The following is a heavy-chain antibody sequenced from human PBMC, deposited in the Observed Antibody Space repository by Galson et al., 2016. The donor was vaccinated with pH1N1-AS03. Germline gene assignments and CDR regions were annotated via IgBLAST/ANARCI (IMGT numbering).Heavy chain of an antibody. J-gene: IGHJ4*02. V-gene: IGHV3-73*01. Sequence: SLRLSCAASGFTFSGSTMHWVRQASGKGLEWVGRIRSKTDYYATAYAASVNGKFTIFIDDSKGTLYLQMNRLKTEDTAVYYYQAAVGDDDYGGQGTQVTVSA. CDR2: IRSKTDYYAT. D-gene: IGHD6-13*01. CDR1: GFTFSGST. CDR3: QAAVGDDDY.